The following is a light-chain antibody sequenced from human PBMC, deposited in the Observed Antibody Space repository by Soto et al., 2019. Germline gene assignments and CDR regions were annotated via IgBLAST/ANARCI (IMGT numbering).Light chain of an antibody. CDR2: LSS. CDR3: MQGLETPYT. V-gene: IGKV2-28*01. J-gene: IGKJ2*01. CDR1: QSLLSSNGYNY. Sequence: DIVMTQSPLSLPVTPGEPASISCRSSQSLLSSNGYNYLVWYLQKPVQSPQVLIYLSSNRASGVPERFSGSGAGTDFTLKISRVEAEDVGVYYCMQGLETPYTFGQGTKLEIK.